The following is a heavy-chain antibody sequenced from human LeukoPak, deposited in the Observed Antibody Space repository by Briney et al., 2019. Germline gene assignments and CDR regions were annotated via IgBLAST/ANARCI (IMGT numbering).Heavy chain of an antibody. J-gene: IGHJ6*02. CDR2: ISSTGNFV. CDR3: ARVGCRGGSCSSRGDYYYGMDV. D-gene: IGHD2-15*01. Sequence: GGSLRLSCAASGFTFSSYSMNWVRQAPGKGLEWVSSISSTGNFVHYADSVKGRFTISRDNAKNSLYLQMNSLRGEDTAVYFCARVGCRGGSCSSRGDYYYGMDVRGQGTTVTVSS. V-gene: IGHV3-21*06. CDR1: GFTFSSYS.